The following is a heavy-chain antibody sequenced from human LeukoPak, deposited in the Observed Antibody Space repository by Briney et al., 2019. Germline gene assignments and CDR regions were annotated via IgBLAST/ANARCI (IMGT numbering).Heavy chain of an antibody. D-gene: IGHD3-22*01. J-gene: IGHJ4*02. CDR2: ISHDGSNK. Sequence: GRSLRLSCAASGFTFSSYAMHWVRQAPGKGLEWVAVISHDGSNKYYADSVKGRFTISRDNSKNTLYLQMNSLRAEDTAGYYCARAGLYYDSSGYSHFDYWGQGTLVTVSS. V-gene: IGHV3-30-3*01. CDR3: ARAGLYYDSSGYSHFDY. CDR1: GFTFSSYA.